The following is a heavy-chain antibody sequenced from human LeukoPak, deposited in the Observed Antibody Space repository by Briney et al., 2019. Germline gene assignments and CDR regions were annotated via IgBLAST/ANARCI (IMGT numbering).Heavy chain of an antibody. D-gene: IGHD6-13*01. J-gene: IGHJ4*02. Sequence: VGSLRLSCAASGFTFSSYAMSWVRQAPGKGLEWVSAISGSGGSTYYADSVKGRFTISRDNSKNTLYLQMNSLRAEDTAVYYCAKVDPEYSSSWYDDYWGQGTLVTVSS. V-gene: IGHV3-23*01. CDR1: GFTFSSYA. CDR3: AKVDPEYSSSWYDDY. CDR2: ISGSGGST.